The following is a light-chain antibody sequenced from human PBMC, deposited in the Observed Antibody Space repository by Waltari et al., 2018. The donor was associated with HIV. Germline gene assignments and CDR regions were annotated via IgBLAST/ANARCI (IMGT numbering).Light chain of an antibody. CDR2: DVS. V-gene: IGLV2-14*03. CDR3: SSYTSTNTYV. CDR1: SSDFGNYNS. Sequence: QSALTQPASVSGSPGQSITISCTGTSSDFGNYNSVSWYQQHPGKAPKLILYDVSIRPSGVSNRFSGSKSGNTASLTISGLQAEDEADYHCSSYTSTNTYVFGTGTKVTVL. J-gene: IGLJ1*01.